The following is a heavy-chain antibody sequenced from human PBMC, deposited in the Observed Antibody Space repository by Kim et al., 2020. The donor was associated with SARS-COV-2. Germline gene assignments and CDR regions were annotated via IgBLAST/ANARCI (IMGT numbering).Heavy chain of an antibody. CDR2: MNQDGSVK. Sequence: GGSLRLSCAASGLTFSHYWMNWVRQAPGKGLEWMANMNQDGSVKRYVDSVKGRFTISRDNAKNSLYLQMNTLGAEDTALYYCTTGTTYWGQGSLVTVSS. CDR3: TTGTTY. V-gene: IGHV3-7*03. J-gene: IGHJ4*02. CDR1: GLTFSHYW.